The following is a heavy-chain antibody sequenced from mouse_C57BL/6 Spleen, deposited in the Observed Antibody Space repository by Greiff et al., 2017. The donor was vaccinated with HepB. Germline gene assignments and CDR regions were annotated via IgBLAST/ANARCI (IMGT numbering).Heavy chain of an antibody. J-gene: IGHJ1*03. D-gene: IGHD2-3*01. CDR1: GYTFTSYW. V-gene: IGHV1-64*01. CDR2: IHPNSGST. Sequence: VQLQQPGAELVKPGASVKLSCKASGYTFTSYWMLWVKQRPGQGLEWIGMIHPNSGSTNYNEKFKSKATLTVDKSSSTAYMQLSSLTSEDSAVYYCAREAVTTRYFDVWGTGTTVTVSS. CDR3: AREAVTTRYFDV.